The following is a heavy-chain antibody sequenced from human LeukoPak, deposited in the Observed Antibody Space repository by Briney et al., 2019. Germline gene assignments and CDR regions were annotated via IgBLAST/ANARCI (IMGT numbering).Heavy chain of an antibody. CDR3: ARVRVVPAAIATYYFDY. V-gene: IGHV4-31*03. J-gene: IGHJ4*02. Sequence: PSETLSLTCTVSGGSISSGGYYWSWIRQHPGEGLEWIGYIYYSGSTYYNPSLKSRVTISVDTSKNQFSLKLSSVTAADTAVYYCARVRVVPAAIATYYFDYWGQETLVTVSS. CDR2: IYYSGST. D-gene: IGHD2-2*02. CDR1: GGSISSGGYY.